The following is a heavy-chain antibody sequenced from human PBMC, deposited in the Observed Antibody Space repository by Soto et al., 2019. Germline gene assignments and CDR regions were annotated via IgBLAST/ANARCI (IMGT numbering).Heavy chain of an antibody. V-gene: IGHV4-31*03. D-gene: IGHD1-26*01. CDR3: ARSPPSGSYPNRGAFDI. CDR1: GGSISSGGYY. J-gene: IGHJ3*02. Sequence: TLSLTCTVSGGSISSGGYYWSWIRQHPGKGLEWIGYIYYSGSTYYNPSLKSRVTISVDTSKNQFYLKLSSVTAADTAVYYCARSPPSGSYPNRGAFDIWGQGTMVTVSS. CDR2: IYYSGST.